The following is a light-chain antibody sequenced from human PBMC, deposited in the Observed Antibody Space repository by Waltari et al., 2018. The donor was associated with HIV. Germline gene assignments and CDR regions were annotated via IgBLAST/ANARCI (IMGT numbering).Light chain of an antibody. V-gene: IGLV1-51*01. CDR3: GTWDSSLSAGGV. Sequence: QSVLPQPPSVSAAPGQKVTISCSGSSSHIGNNYVSWYQQLPGTAPKLLIYDNNKRPSGIPDRFSGSKSGTSATLGITGLQTGDEADYYCGTWDSSLSAGGVFGGGTKLTVL. CDR1: SSHIGNNY. CDR2: DNN. J-gene: IGLJ2*01.